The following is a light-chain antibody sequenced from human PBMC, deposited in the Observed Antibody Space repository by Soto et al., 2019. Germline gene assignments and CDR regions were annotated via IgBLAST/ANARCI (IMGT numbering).Light chain of an antibody. J-gene: IGKJ4*01. CDR1: YNVNIN. V-gene: IGKV3-15*01. CDR3: QQYYSWPPLT. Sequence: EIVMTQSPATLSLSPGESATLSCRASYNVNINLGWYQQKPGQAPRLLIYGASTRATGIPARFSGSGSGTEFTLTLSSLQSEDSAVYYCQQYYSWPPLTFGGWTKVEIK. CDR2: GAS.